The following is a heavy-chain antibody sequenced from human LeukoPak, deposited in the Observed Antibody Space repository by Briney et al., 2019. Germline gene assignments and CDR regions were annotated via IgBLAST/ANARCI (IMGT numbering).Heavy chain of an antibody. V-gene: IGHV4-59*08. Sequence: SETLSLTCTVSGGSISSYYWSWFRQPPGKGLEWIGSFYNSGSTSYNPSLTSRVTISLDTSKNLFSLRLTSVTAADTAVYYCASTQLWLASYYWGQGALVTVSS. D-gene: IGHD6-19*01. CDR3: ASTQLWLASYY. J-gene: IGHJ4*02. CDR1: GGSISSYY. CDR2: FYNSGST.